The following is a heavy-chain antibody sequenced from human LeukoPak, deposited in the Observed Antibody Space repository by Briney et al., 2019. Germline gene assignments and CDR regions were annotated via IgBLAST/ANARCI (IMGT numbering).Heavy chain of an antibody. D-gene: IGHD2-15*01. V-gene: IGHV1-2*02. CDR3: ARGRTGYSHHWPMDV. CDR1: GYSFNDKY. Sequence: GASVTVSCKASGYSFNDKYLHWVRQAPGQGLEWMGSINPNSGGTNYAQKFQGRVTITADKSTSTAYMELSSLRSEDTAVYYCARGRTGYSHHWPMDVWGKGTTVTVSS. CDR2: INPNSGGT. J-gene: IGHJ6*03.